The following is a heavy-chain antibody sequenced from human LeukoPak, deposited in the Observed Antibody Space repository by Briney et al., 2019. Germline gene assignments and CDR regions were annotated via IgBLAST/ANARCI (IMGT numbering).Heavy chain of an antibody. J-gene: IGHJ4*02. CDR1: GFTFSSYA. V-gene: IGHV4-34*01. Sequence: GSLRLSCAASGFTFSSYAMSWVRQPPGKGLEWIGEINHSGSTNYNPSLKSRVTISVDTSKNQFSLKLSSVTAADTAVYYCARGGYFDYWGQGTLVTVSS. CDR3: ARGGYFDY. CDR2: INHSGST.